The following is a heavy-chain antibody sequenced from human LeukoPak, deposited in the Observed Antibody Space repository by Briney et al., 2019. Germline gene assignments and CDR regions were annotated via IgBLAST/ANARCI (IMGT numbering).Heavy chain of an antibody. Sequence: PSETLSLTCTVSGGSISSSSYYWGWIRQPPGKGLEWIGSISHSGSPYYNPSLKSQVTILVHTSKNQFSLKLSSVTTADTAVYYCARDPVVPATSMQSDWYFDLWGRGTLVTVSS. V-gene: IGHV4-39*07. CDR2: ISHSGSP. CDR3: ARDPVVPATSMQSDWYFDL. CDR1: GGSISSSSYY. D-gene: IGHD2-21*02. J-gene: IGHJ2*01.